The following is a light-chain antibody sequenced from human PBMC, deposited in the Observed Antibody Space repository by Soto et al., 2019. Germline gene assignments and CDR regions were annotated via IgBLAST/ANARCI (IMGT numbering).Light chain of an antibody. J-gene: IGLJ2*01. CDR2: DVT. V-gene: IGLV2-23*02. Sequence: QSVLTQPASVSGSPGQSITISCTGSSSAIGGYESVSWYQQHPGEVPKLMIYDVTKRPSGVSNRFSASKSGNTASLTISGLQAEDEAHYYCCSYAGGDTWIFGGGTK. CDR1: SSAIGGYES. CDR3: CSYAGGDTWI.